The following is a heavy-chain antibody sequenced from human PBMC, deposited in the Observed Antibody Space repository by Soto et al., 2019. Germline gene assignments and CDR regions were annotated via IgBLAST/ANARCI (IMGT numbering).Heavy chain of an antibody. V-gene: IGHV1-69*13. J-gene: IGHJ4*02. D-gene: IGHD3-22*01. CDR3: ARSSDSSGYEWGGFDY. CDR2: IIPIFGTA. CDR1: GYTFTSYG. Sequence: SVKVSCKASGYTFTSYGISWVRQAPGQGLEWMGGIIPIFGTANYAQKFQGRVTITADESTSTAYMGLSSLRSEDTAVYYCARSSDSSGYEWGGFDYWGQGTLVTVSS.